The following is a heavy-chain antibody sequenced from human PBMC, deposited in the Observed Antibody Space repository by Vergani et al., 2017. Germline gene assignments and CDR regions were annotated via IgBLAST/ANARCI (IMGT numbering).Heavy chain of an antibody. Sequence: QVQLQESGPGLVKPSETLSLTCTVSNDSVSNTFYYWGWIRQTPGKGLEWIGSIYYSGSTYYNPSLESRVTMSVDTSKSQFSLKLSSVTAADTAVYYCARGPQYSSSWYSYYYYMDVWGKGTTVTVSS. CDR3: ARGPQYSSSWYSYYYYMDV. CDR1: NDSVSNTFYY. V-gene: IGHV4-39*01. CDR2: IYYSGST. D-gene: IGHD6-13*01. J-gene: IGHJ6*03.